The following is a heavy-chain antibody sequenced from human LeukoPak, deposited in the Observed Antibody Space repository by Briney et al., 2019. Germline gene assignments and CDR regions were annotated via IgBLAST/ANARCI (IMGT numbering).Heavy chain of an antibody. Sequence: GGSLRLSCAASGFTFSSYEMNWVRQAPGKGLEWVSYISSSGSTIYYADSVKGRFTISRDNSKNTLYLQMNSLRAEDTAVYYCAKSSLAGDSSGYYYLLDAFDIWGQGTMVTVSS. CDR2: ISSSGSTI. CDR1: GFTFSSYE. D-gene: IGHD3-22*01. V-gene: IGHV3-48*03. J-gene: IGHJ3*02. CDR3: AKSSLAGDSSGYYYLLDAFDI.